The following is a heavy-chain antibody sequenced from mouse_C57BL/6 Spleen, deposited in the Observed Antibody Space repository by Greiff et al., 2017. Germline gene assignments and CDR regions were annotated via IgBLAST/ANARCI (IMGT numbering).Heavy chain of an antibody. V-gene: IGHV1-69*01. CDR3: ARSSDGYCERDY. D-gene: IGHD2-3*01. CDR1: GYTFTSYW. Sequence: QVQLQQPGAELVMPGASVKLSCKASGYTFTSYWMHWVKQRPGQGLEWIGEIDPSDSYTNYNQKFKGKSTLTVDKSSSTAYMQLSSLTSDDAAVYCCARSSDGYCERDYWGQGTSVTVSS. CDR2: IDPSDSYT. J-gene: IGHJ4*01.